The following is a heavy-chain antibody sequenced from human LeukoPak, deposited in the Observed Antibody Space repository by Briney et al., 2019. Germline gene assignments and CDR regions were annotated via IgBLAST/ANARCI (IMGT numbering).Heavy chain of an antibody. J-gene: IGHJ2*01. Sequence: PGGSLRLSCAASGFTFSSYWMHWVRQAPGKGLVWVSRINSDGSSTSYADSVKGRFTISRDNAKNTLYLQMNSLRAEDTAVYYCARGPPPPRGHGDYAWYFDLWGRGTLVTVSS. CDR1: GFTFSSYW. D-gene: IGHD4-17*01. CDR2: INSDGSST. V-gene: IGHV3-74*01. CDR3: ARGPPPPRGHGDYAWYFDL.